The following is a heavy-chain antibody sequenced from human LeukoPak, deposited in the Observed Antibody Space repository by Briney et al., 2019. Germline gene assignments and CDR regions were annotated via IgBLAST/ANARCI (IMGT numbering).Heavy chain of an antibody. CDR1: GYTFTRYD. V-gene: IGHV1-8*03. Sequence: ASVKVSCKASGYTFTRYDINWVRQATGQGLEWMGWMNPNSGNTGYAQKFQGRLTITRNTSISTAYMELSSLRSEDTAVYYCARIDYYDSRGGNWFDPWGQGTLVTVSS. D-gene: IGHD3-22*01. J-gene: IGHJ5*02. CDR2: MNPNSGNT. CDR3: ARIDYYDSRGGNWFDP.